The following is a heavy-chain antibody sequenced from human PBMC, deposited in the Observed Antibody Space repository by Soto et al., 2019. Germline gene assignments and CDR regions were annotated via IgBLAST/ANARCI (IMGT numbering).Heavy chain of an antibody. Sequence: GGSLRLSCAASGFTFSSYAMSWVRQAPGKGLEWVSAISGSGGSTYYADSVKGRFTISRDTSKNTLYLQMNSLRAEDTAVYYCAKDHEAYYYDSSGYYPMAFDIWGQGTMVTVSS. J-gene: IGHJ3*02. CDR2: ISGSGGST. CDR3: AKDHEAYYYDSSGYYPMAFDI. CDR1: GFTFSSYA. D-gene: IGHD3-22*01. V-gene: IGHV3-23*01.